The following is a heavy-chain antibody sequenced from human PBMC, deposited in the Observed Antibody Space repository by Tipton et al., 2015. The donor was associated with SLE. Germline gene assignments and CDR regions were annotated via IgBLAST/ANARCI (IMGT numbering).Heavy chain of an antibody. CDR3: ARVRYDGAGIDP. CDR1: GGSIISNNFY. V-gene: IGHV4-30-4*01. D-gene: IGHD3-16*02. CDR2: IYYSGTT. Sequence: TLSLTCTVSGGSIISNNFYWSWIRQPPGKDLEWIGFIYYSGTTYYNPSLKSRLTMSVDTSKNQFSLRLSSVTATDSAVYFCARVRYDGAGIDPWGQGTLVTVSS. J-gene: IGHJ5*02.